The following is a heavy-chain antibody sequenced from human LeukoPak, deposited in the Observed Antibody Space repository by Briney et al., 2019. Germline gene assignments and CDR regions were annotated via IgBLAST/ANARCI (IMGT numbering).Heavy chain of an antibody. CDR2: IYYSGST. J-gene: IGHJ4*02. Sequence: SETLSLTCTVSGSSVSSGSYYWSWIRQPPGKGLEWIGYIYYSGSTNYNPSLKSRVTISVDTSKNQFSLKLSSVTAADTAVYYCAREVTGYYGSGPTDYWGQGTLVTVSS. D-gene: IGHD3-10*01. V-gene: IGHV4-61*01. CDR3: AREVTGYYGSGPTDY. CDR1: GSSVSSGSYY.